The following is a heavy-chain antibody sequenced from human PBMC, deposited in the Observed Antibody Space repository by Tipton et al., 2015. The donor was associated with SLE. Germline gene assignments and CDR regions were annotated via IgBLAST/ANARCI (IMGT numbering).Heavy chain of an antibody. CDR1: GGSISSGSYY. CDR2: IYTSGST. D-gene: IGHD2-21*02. CDR3: ARQLGWGDPFAFDY. V-gene: IGHV4-61*02. Sequence: TLSLTCTVSGGSISSGSYYWNWIRQPAGKGLEWIWRIYTSGSTNYNPSLNSRVTMSIDTSKNQFSLKVTSVTAADTAVYYCARQLGWGDPFAFDYWGQGTLVTVSP. J-gene: IGHJ4*02.